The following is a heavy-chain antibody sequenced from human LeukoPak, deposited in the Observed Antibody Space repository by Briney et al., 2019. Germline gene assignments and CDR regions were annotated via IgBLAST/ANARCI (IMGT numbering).Heavy chain of an antibody. CDR1: GGSISSYY. CDR2: ITNSGGGT. J-gene: IGHJ4*02. Sequence: ETLSLTCTVSGGSISSYYWSWVRQAPGKGLEWVSGITNSGGGTFYADSVKGRSTISRDNSKNTLYLQMNNLRAEDTAIYYCAKKGAVTATGYFDYWGQGTLVTVSS. V-gene: IGHV3-23*01. D-gene: IGHD2-21*02. CDR3: AKKGAVTATGYFDY.